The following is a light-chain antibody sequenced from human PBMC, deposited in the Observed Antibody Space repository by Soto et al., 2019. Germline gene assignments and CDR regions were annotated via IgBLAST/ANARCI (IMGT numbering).Light chain of an antibody. Sequence: QSVRAQPPSASGSPGQSVTMSCTGTSSDVGAYKYVSWYQQYPGKAPKLMIYEVTKRPSGVPDRFSGSKSGNTASLTVSGLQAEDEADYYCTSYVGNDIWVFGGGTKVTVL. V-gene: IGLV2-8*01. CDR1: SSDVGAYKY. J-gene: IGLJ3*02. CDR2: EVT. CDR3: TSYVGNDIWV.